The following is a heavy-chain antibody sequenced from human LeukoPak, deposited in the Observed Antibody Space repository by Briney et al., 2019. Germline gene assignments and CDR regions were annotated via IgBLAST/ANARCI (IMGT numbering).Heavy chain of an antibody. D-gene: IGHD5-24*01. Sequence: PSETLSLTCVVSGGSIYSPNWWTWVRPPPGKGLEWIGEVSHTGRTNYHPSLQSRVTISLDESKNHFSLRVTSMTAADTAVYYCASRDGSGPYWGQGTLVTVSS. J-gene: IGHJ4*02. CDR1: GGSIYSPNW. CDR2: VSHTGRT. CDR3: ASRDGSGPY. V-gene: IGHV4/OR15-8*01.